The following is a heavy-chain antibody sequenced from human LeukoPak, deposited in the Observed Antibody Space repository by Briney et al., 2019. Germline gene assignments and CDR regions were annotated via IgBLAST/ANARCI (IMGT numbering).Heavy chain of an antibody. D-gene: IGHD4-17*01. CDR2: IKSKTDGGTT. V-gene: IGHV3-15*01. CDR1: GFTFSNDW. J-gene: IGHJ4*02. CDR3: AAVSVDYGDSSFDF. Sequence: GGSLRLSCAASGFTFSNDWMSWVRQAPGKGLEWVGRIKSKTDGGTTDYAEPVKGRFTISRDDSKKTLYLQMNSLKTEDTALYYCAAVSVDYGDSSFDFWGQGTLVTVSS.